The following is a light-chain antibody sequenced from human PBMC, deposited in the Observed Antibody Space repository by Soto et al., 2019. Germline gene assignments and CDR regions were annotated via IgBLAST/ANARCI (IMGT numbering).Light chain of an antibody. V-gene: IGLV2-14*01. CDR2: EVS. CDR1: SSDVGGYNY. Sequence: QSVLTQPASVSGSPGQSITISCTGTSSDVGGYNYVSWYQQHPGKAPKLMIYEVSNRHSGVSNRFPGSKSGTSASLAITRLQAEDEADYYCQSYDISLHNYVFGTGTKVTVL. CDR3: QSYDISLHNYV. J-gene: IGLJ1*01.